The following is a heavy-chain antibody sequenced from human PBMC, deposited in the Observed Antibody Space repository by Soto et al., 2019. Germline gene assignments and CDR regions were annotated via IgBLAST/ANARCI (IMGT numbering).Heavy chain of an antibody. CDR2: IWHNGKNK. J-gene: IGHJ4*02. Sequence: QVQVVESGGGVVQPGRPLRLSCATSGFAFSNFGMHWVRQVPGKGLEWVAVIWHNGKNKDYADYAKGRFTISRDNSKNILYLEMNSLRVEDTAIYYCARDPGQDEAMDYWGQGTLVTVSS. CDR3: ARDPGQDEAMDY. V-gene: IGHV3-33*04. CDR1: GFAFSNFG.